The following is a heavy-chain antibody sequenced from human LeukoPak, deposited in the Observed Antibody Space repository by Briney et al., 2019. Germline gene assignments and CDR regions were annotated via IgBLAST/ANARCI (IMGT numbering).Heavy chain of an antibody. J-gene: IGHJ2*01. CDR2: IYYSGST. CDR1: GGSISSYY. V-gene: IGHV4-59*01. CDR3: ARYCSSTSCYRGVGWYFDL. D-gene: IGHD2-2*01. Sequence: SETLSLTCTVSGGSISSYYWSWIRQPPGKGLEWIGYIYYSGSTNYNPSLKSRVTISVDTSKNQFSLKLSSVTAADTAVYYCARYCSSTSCYRGVGWYFDLWGRGTLVTVSS.